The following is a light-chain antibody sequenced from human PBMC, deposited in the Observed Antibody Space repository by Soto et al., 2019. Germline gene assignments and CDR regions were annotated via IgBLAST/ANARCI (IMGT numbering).Light chain of an antibody. CDR2: AVS. CDR1: QSVRNN. V-gene: IGKV3-15*01. J-gene: IGKJ1*01. Sequence: EIVMTQSPVTLSVSPGEGATLFCRASQSVRNNLAWYQQKPGLAPRLLIYAVSTRATGVPARFSGNGSETEFTLTISGLQSDDFALYYCQQYNKCPPWTFGQGTKVEIK. CDR3: QQYNKCPPWT.